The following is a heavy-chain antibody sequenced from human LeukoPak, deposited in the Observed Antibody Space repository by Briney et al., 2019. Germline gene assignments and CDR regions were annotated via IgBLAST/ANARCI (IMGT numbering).Heavy chain of an antibody. CDR3: ARRYYYGSGAYGMDV. Sequence: GGSLRLSCTASGFTLSSYWMHWVRQAPGKGLEWVAVIWYDGSNKYYADSVKGRFTISRDNSKNTLYLQMNSLRADDTAVYYCARRYYYGSGAYGMDVWGQGTTVTVSS. CDR1: GFTLSSYW. J-gene: IGHJ6*02. D-gene: IGHD3-10*01. V-gene: IGHV3-33*08. CDR2: IWYDGSNK.